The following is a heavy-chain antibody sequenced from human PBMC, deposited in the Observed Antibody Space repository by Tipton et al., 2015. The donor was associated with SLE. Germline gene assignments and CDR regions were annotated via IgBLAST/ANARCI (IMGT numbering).Heavy chain of an antibody. CDR2: ISYDGNNK. CDR1: GLSVRSNY. Sequence: SLRLSCAASGLSVRSNYMSWVRQAPGKGLEWVAVISYDGNNKYADSVKGRFTISRDNSRNTLYLQMNSLRADDTAVYYCATELLDVFDYWGQGTLVTVSS. D-gene: IGHD2-15*01. V-gene: IGHV3-30*03. J-gene: IGHJ4*02. CDR3: ATELLDVFDY.